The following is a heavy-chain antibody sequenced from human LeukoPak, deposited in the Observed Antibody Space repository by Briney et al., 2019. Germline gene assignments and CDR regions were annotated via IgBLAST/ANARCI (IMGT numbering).Heavy chain of an antibody. CDR1: GFTFSNYW. J-gene: IGHJ4*02. D-gene: IGHD2-15*01. CDR3: VRDRGYCSGGTCYALWDY. Sequence: GGSLRLSCAASGFTFSNYWITWVRQAPGKGLEWVAHIKEDGGEKHYVDPVKGRFTISRDNAKNSLYLQMNSLRAEDTAMYYCVRDRGYCSGGTCYALWDYWGQGTLVTVSS. CDR2: IKEDGGEK. V-gene: IGHV3-7*01.